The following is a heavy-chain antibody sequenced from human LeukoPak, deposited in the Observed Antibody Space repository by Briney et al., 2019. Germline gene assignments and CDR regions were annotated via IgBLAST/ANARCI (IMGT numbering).Heavy chain of an antibody. CDR3: AREGGFDSSGYYASGWFDP. CDR2: IYYSGST. D-gene: IGHD3-22*01. Sequence: SETLSLTCTVSGGSISNYYWSWIRQPPGKGLEWIGSIYYSGSTNYNPSLKSRVTISVDTSKNQFSLKVSSVTAADTAVYYCAREGGFDSSGYYASGWFDPWGQGTLVTVSS. V-gene: IGHV4-59*01. J-gene: IGHJ5*02. CDR1: GGSISNYY.